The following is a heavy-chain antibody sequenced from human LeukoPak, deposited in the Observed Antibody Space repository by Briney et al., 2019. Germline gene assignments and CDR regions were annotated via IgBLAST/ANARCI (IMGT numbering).Heavy chain of an antibody. CDR2: IYTSGST. Sequence: SETLSLTCTVSGGSISSGSYYWSWIRQPAGKGLEWIGRIYTSGSTNYNPSLKSRVTISVDTSKNQFSLKLSSVTAADTAVYYCASRGWYLHYFDYWGQGTLVTVSS. J-gene: IGHJ4*02. CDR1: GGSISSGSYY. D-gene: IGHD2-15*01. CDR3: ASRGWYLHYFDY. V-gene: IGHV4-61*02.